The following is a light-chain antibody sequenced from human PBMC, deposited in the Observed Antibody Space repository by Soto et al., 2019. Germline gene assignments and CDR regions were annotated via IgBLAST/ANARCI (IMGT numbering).Light chain of an antibody. CDR1: SSDVGRHKY. J-gene: IGLJ2*01. Sequence: QSALTQPPSASGCLGSSVTISCTGTSSDVGRHKYVSWYQHHPGKAPKLILFGVSQRPSGVPHWFSGSKSGNSASLTVSGLQDEDEADNYCSSYVGNINFVIFGVGNKLT. CDR2: GVS. CDR3: SSYVGNINFVI. V-gene: IGLV2-8*01.